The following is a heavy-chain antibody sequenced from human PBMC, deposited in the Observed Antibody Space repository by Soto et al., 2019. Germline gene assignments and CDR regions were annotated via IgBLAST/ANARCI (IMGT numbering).Heavy chain of an antibody. V-gene: IGHV4-31*03. D-gene: IGHD6-19*01. Sequence: PSETLSLTCTVSGASVSTGRYYWSWIRQHPGKGLEWIGYIYYSGSTYYNPSLKSRVTISVDTSKDQFSLKLSSVTAADTAVYYCARDFTYSSGPTLGMCVCGQGTTVPVS. CDR3: ARDFTYSSGPTLGMCV. J-gene: IGHJ6*02. CDR1: GASVSTGRYY. CDR2: IYYSGST.